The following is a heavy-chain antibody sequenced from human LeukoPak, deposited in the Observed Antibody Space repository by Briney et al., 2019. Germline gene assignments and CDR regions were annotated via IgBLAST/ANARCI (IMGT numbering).Heavy chain of an antibody. D-gene: IGHD3-16*01. CDR3: ITWSSQFDY. CDR2: IQSKTDGGTT. Sequence: GGSLRLSCGASGFTFSDTWMTWVRQAPGKGLECVGFIQSKTDGGTTDSATPVKGRFTVSRDDSKNTLYLQMNSLKTEDTAVNYCITWSSQFDYWGQGTLVTVSS. J-gene: IGHJ4*02. CDR1: GFTFSDTW. V-gene: IGHV3-15*01.